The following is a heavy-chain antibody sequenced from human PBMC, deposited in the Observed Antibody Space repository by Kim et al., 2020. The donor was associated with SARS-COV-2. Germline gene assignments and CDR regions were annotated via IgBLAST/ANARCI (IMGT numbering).Heavy chain of an antibody. CDR3: AIRGSSSWIKPLDY. D-gene: IGHD6-13*01. Sequence: SETLSLTCAVYGGSFSGYYWSWIRQPPGKGLEWIGEINHSGSTNYNPSLKSRDTISVDTSKNQFSLKLSSVAAADTAVYYCAIRGSSSWIKPLDYWGQGTLVTVSS. CDR2: INHSGST. V-gene: IGHV4-34*01. CDR1: GGSFSGYY. J-gene: IGHJ4*02.